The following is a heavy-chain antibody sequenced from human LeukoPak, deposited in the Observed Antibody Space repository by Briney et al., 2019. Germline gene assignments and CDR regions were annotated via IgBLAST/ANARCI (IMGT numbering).Heavy chain of an antibody. Sequence: SETLSLTCAVSGGSFSGYYWSWIRQPPGKGLECIGEINHSGSTNYNPSLKSRVTISVDTSKNQFSLKLSSVTAADTAVYYCVRSGYYLPYYYYYMDVWGKGTTVTVSS. CDR2: INHSGST. V-gene: IGHV4-34*01. CDR1: GGSFSGYY. J-gene: IGHJ6*03. D-gene: IGHD3-3*01. CDR3: VRSGYYLPYYYYYMDV.